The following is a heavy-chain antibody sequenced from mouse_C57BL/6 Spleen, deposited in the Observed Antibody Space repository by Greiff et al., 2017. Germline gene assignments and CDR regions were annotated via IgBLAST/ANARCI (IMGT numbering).Heavy chain of an antibody. Sequence: QVQLQQSGPELVKPGASVKISCKASGYSFTSYYIHWVKQRPGQALEWIGWIYPGSGNTKYNEKFKGKATLTADTSSSTAYMQLSSLTSEDSAVYYCARGDWYFDVWGTGTTVTVSS. J-gene: IGHJ1*03. CDR2: IYPGSGNT. CDR1: GYSFTSYY. CDR3: ARGDWYFDV. V-gene: IGHV1-66*01.